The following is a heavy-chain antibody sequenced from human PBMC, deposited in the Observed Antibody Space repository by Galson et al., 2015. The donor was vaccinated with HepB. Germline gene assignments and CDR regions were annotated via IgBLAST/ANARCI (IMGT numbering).Heavy chain of an antibody. D-gene: IGHD6-13*01. CDR2: ISYDGSNK. CDR3: ARDRRYSSSWYGFFDY. J-gene: IGHJ4*02. CDR1: GFTFSSYA. V-gene: IGHV3-30*04. Sequence: SLRLSCAASGFTFSSYAMHWVRQAPGRGLEWVAVISYDGSNKYYADSVKGRFTISRDNSKNTLYLQMNSLRAEDTAVYYCARDRRYSSSWYGFFDYWGQGTLVTVSS.